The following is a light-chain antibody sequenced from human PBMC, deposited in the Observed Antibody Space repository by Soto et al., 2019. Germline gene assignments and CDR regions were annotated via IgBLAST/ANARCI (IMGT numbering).Light chain of an antibody. J-gene: IGKJ2*03. CDR2: VAS. CDR3: QKYDTSPYS. Sequence: ESVLAQSPGTLSLSPGEGATLSCRSSRIVISNYLAWYQKKPGQAPRLLIYVASNRATGVPDRFSGSGSGTDFTLTIRGLESEDFAVYFCQKYDTSPYSFGQGTKLEIK. V-gene: IGKV3-20*01. CDR1: RIVISNY.